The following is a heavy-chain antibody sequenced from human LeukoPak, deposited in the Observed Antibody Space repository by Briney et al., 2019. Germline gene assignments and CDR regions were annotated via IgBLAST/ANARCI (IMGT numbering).Heavy chain of an antibody. CDR2: IYYSGST. D-gene: IGHD6-13*01. J-gene: IGHJ6*02. Sequence: SQTLSLTCTVSGGFISSYYWSWVRQPPGKGLEWIGYIYYSGSTNYNPSLKSRVTISVDTSKNQFSLKLSSVTAADTAVYYCAAAAGSYYYYYGMDVWGQGTTVTVSS. V-gene: IGHV4-59*01. CDR1: GGFISSYY. CDR3: AAAAGSYYYYYGMDV.